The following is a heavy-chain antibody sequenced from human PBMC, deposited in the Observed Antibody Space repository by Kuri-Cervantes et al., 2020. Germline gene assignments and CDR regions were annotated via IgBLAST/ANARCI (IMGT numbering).Heavy chain of an antibody. Sequence: ASVKVSCKASGYTFTSYGISWVRQAPGQGLEWMGWISAYNGDTNYAQKLQGRVTMTTDTSTSTAYMELRSLRSDDTAVYYCARGGKSRDGYNYMEFSHDYWGQGILVTVSS. CDR1: GYTFTSYG. CDR3: ARGGKSRDGYNYMEFSHDY. J-gene: IGHJ4*02. D-gene: IGHD5-24*01. CDR2: ISAYNGDT. V-gene: IGHV1-18*01.